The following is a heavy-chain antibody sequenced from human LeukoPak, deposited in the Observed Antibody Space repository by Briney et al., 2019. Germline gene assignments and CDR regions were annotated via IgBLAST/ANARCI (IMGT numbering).Heavy chain of an antibody. D-gene: IGHD1-26*01. Sequence: PSETLSLTCTVSGGSISSYYWSWPRQPAGKGLEWLGRIYTSGSTNYNPSLKSRVTMSVDTSKNQFSLKLSSVTAADTAVYYCARVGATMDYYYYMDVWGKGTTVTVSS. CDR3: ARVGATMDYYYYMDV. CDR2: IYTSGST. V-gene: IGHV4-4*07. CDR1: GGSISSYY. J-gene: IGHJ6*03.